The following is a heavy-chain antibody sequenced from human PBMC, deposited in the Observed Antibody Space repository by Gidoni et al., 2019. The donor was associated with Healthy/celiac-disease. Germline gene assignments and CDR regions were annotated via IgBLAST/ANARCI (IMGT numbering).Heavy chain of an antibody. CDR2: IYYSEST. Sequence: QVQLPGSGPGLVKPSETLSPTRTVSGGSISSYYWSWIRQPPGKGLEWIGYIYYSESTNYNPSLKSRVTISVDTSKNQFSLKLSSVTAADTAVYYCARDLSRDAFDIWGQGTMVTVSS. CDR1: GGSISSYY. J-gene: IGHJ3*02. D-gene: IGHD3-16*02. V-gene: IGHV4-59*01. CDR3: ARDLSRDAFDI.